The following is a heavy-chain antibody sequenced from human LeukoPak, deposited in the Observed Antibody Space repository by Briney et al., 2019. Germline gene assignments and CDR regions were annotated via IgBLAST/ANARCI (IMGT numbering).Heavy chain of an antibody. CDR1: GFTSSSYA. D-gene: IGHD3-22*01. CDR3: AKSRGDYYYDSSGYYSPSDY. Sequence: GGSLRLSCAASGFTSSSYAMSWVRQAPGKGLEWVSAISGSGGSTYYADSVKGRFTISRDNSKNTLYLQMNSLRAEDTAVYYCAKSRGDYYYDSSGYYSPSDYWGQGTLVTVSS. V-gene: IGHV3-23*01. CDR2: ISGSGGST. J-gene: IGHJ4*02.